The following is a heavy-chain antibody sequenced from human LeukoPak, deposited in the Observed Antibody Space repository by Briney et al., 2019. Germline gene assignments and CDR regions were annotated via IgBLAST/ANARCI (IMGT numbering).Heavy chain of an antibody. CDR1: GGSFSGYY. Sequence: PSETLSLTCAVYGGSFSGYYWSWIRQPPGKGLEWIGSIFHTGSTYHNPSLKSRVTISVDTSKNQFSLKLSSVTAADTAVYYCWGVVVAARVLYFDYWGQGTLVTVSS. D-gene: IGHD2-15*01. CDR3: WGVVVAARVLYFDY. J-gene: IGHJ4*02. V-gene: IGHV4-34*12. CDR2: IFHTGST.